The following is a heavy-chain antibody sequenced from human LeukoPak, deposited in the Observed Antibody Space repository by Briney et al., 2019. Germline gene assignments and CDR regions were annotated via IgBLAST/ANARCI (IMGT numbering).Heavy chain of an antibody. CDR3: ARGGGTGFDP. Sequence: GGSLRLSCAASGFTFSTYDMHWVRQGTGKGLEWVSTVGTGGDTYYSDSVKGRFTISRENAKNSLYLQMNALRVGDTAVYYCARGGGTGFDPWGQGTLVTVSS. D-gene: IGHD3-16*01. CDR1: GFTFSTYD. J-gene: IGHJ5*02. CDR2: VGTGGDT. V-gene: IGHV3-13*01.